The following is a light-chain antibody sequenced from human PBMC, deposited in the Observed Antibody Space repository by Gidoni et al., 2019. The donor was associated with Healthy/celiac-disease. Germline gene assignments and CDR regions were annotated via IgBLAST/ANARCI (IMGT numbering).Light chain of an antibody. CDR1: QSISSY. CDR2: AAS. CDR3: QQSYSTPRT. Sequence: DIQMTQSPSSLSASVGDSVTITCRASQSISSYLNWYQQKPGQVPKLLIYAASSLQSGVPSRFSGSGSGTDFTLTIISLQPEDFATYYCQQSYSTPRTFGQGTKVEIK. J-gene: IGKJ1*01. V-gene: IGKV1-39*01.